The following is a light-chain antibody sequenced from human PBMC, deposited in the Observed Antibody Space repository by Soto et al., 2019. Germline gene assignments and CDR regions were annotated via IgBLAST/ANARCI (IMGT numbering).Light chain of an antibody. Sequence: EIVLTQSPGTLSLSPGERATLSCRASQSVSSSYLAWYQQKPGQAPRLLIYGASSRATGIPDRFSGSGSGTDFTLTISRLEPEDFAVYYCHQYDSSPLTFGGGTKVGIK. J-gene: IGKJ4*01. V-gene: IGKV3-20*01. CDR1: QSVSSSY. CDR2: GAS. CDR3: HQYDSSPLT.